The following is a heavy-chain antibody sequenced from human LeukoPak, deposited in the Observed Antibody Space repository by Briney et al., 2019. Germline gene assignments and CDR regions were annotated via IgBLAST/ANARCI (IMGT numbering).Heavy chain of an antibody. CDR1: GFAVRNYG. Sequence: GGSLRLSCAASGFAVRNYGMTWVRQAPGKGLEWGSYISSSGSTIYYADSVKGRFTISRDNAKNSLYLQMNSLRAEDTAVYYCARVGRSSGYYPSYYYYYMDVWGKGTTVTISS. J-gene: IGHJ6*03. CDR3: ARVGRSSGYYPSYYYYYMDV. CDR2: ISSSGSTI. V-gene: IGHV3-48*03. D-gene: IGHD3-22*01.